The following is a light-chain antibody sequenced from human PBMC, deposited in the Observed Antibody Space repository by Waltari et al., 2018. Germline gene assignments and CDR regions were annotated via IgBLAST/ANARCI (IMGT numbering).Light chain of an antibody. CDR1: SSNLGSNP. Sequence: QSVLTQPPSASGTPGQRVTISCSGSSSNLGSNPVYWYQHLPGTAPKLPTPTDDQRSSWSPDGFSGSKSGTAASLAISGLQSGDEADYYCATWDDTRGGRVLFGGGTKLTVL. CDR3: ATWDDTRGGRVL. CDR2: TDD. J-gene: IGLJ2*01. V-gene: IGLV1-44*01.